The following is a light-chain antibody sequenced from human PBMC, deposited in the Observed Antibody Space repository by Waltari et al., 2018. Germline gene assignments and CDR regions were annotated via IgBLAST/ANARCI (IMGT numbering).Light chain of an antibody. CDR2: VNSDGSH. J-gene: IGLJ3*02. CDR3: QTGGHGTWV. CDR1: SGHSSTV. V-gene: IGLV4-69*01. Sequence: QLVLTQSPSASASLGASVKLTCTLSSGHSSTVIAWHQQQPEQGPRYLMKVNSDGSHSKGDEIPDRFSGSSSGAERYLTISSLQSEDEADYYCQTGGHGTWVFDGGTKLTVL.